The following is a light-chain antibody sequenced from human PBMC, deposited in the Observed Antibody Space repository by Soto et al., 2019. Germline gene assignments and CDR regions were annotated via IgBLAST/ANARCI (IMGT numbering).Light chain of an antibody. CDR2: GNS. J-gene: IGLJ2*01. CDR3: QSYYSSLSGYVV. CDR1: SSNIGAGYD. V-gene: IGLV1-40*01. Sequence: HSVLTQPPSVSGAPGQRVTISCTGSSSNIGAGYDVHWYQQLPGTAPKLLIYGNSNRPSGVPDRFSGSKSGTSASLAITGLQAEDDADYYCQSYYSSLSGYVVFGGGTKLTVL.